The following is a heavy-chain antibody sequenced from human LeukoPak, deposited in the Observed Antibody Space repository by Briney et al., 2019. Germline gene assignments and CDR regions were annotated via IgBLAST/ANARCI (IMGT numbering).Heavy chain of an antibody. Sequence: PGGSLRLSCAVSGFTFSSYAMSWVRQAPGKGLEWVSGISGSDGSRYYADSVKGRFTISRDNSKNTLYLQMNSLRAEDTAVYYCAKDGEAYGSGSYTWFDPWGQGTLVTVSS. CDR2: ISGSDGSR. CDR3: AKDGEAYGSGSYTWFDP. J-gene: IGHJ5*02. V-gene: IGHV3-23*01. CDR1: GFTFSSYA. D-gene: IGHD3-10*01.